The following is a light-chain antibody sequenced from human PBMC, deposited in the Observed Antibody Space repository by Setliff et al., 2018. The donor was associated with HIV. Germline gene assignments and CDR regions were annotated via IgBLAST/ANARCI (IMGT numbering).Light chain of an antibody. CDR1: SSDVGRYNF. Sequence: QSVLPQPASVSGSPGQSITISCTGTSSDVGRYNFVSWYQQHPGKVPKLLISDVSNRPSGVSDRFSGPKSGNTASLTISGLRTEDEADYYCNSFTNTSGRVFGTGTKVTVL. CDR2: DVS. CDR3: NSFTNTSGRV. J-gene: IGLJ1*01. V-gene: IGLV2-14*03.